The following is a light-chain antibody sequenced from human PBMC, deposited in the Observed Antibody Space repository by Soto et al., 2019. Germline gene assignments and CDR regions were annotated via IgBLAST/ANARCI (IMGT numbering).Light chain of an antibody. CDR3: CSYAGSPPSVV. CDR2: EVS. CDR1: SSDVGSYNL. V-gene: IGLV2-23*02. J-gene: IGLJ2*01. Sequence: QSALTQPASVSGSPGQSITISCTGTSSDVGSYNLVSWYQQHPGKVPKLMIYEVSKRPSGVSNRFSGSKSGNTASLTISGLQAEDEADDYCCSYAGSPPSVVFGGGTKVTVL.